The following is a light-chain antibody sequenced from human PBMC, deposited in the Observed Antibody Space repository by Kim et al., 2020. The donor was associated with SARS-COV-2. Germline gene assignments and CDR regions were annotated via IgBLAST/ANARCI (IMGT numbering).Light chain of an antibody. CDR1: QSVSSY. V-gene: IGKV3-11*01. CDR3: QQRSNWPWT. J-gene: IGKJ1*01. CDR2: DAF. Sequence: EIVLTQSPAILSLSPGERVTLSCRASQSVSSYLAWFQQKRGQPPRLLIYDAFNRATGIPAKFSGSGSGTDFTLTISSLEPEDFAVYYCQQRSNWPWTFGQGTKVDIK.